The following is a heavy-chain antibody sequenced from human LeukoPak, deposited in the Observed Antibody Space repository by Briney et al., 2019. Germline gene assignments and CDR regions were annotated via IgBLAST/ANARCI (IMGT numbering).Heavy chain of an antibody. J-gene: IGHJ4*02. CDR3: VRSRSMPWIYFEF. CDR1: GGSFSGYY. CDR2: LNHSGST. D-gene: IGHD3-10*01. Sequence: SETLSRTSAVYGGSFSGYYWSWIRQPPGNGLKWFGELNHSGSTNYNPSLKSRVTTSLDTSKNEFSLKVNSLTATNTAMYYGVRSRSMPWIYFEFWGRGTLVTVSS. V-gene: IGHV4-34*01.